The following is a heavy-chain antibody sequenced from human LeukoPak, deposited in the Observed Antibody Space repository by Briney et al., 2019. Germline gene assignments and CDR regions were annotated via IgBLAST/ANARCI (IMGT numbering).Heavy chain of an antibody. J-gene: IGHJ4*02. Sequence: PGRSLRLSCAASGFTFSSYNMNWVRQAPGKGLEWVSSISSSSSYIYYADSLKGRFTISRDNAKNSLYLQMNSLRAEDTAVYYCARDRYSSGPKYFDYWGQGILVTVSS. CDR1: GFTFSSYN. V-gene: IGHV3-21*01. D-gene: IGHD6-19*01. CDR3: ARDRYSSGPKYFDY. CDR2: ISSSSSYI.